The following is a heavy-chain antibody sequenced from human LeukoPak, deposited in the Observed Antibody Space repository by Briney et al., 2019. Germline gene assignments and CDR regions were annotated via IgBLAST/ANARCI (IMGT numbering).Heavy chain of an antibody. V-gene: IGHV3-21*01. CDR1: GFTFSSYS. Sequence: WGSLRLSCAASGFTFSSYSMNWVRQAPGKGLEWVSSISSSSSYIYYADSVKGRFTISRDNAKKSVHLQMNSLRAEDTAVYYCARGASAVAGSDNAFDIWGQGTMVTVSS. J-gene: IGHJ3*02. CDR2: ISSSSSYI. D-gene: IGHD6-19*01. CDR3: ARGASAVAGSDNAFDI.